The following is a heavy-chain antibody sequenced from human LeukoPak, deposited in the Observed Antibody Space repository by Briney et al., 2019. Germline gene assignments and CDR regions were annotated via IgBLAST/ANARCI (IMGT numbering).Heavy chain of an antibody. Sequence: PSQTLSLTCPVSGGSISSGGYYWRWLRQHPGKGLEWIGYIYYSGSTYYNPSLKSRVTISVDTSKNQFSLKLSSVTAADTAVYYCARETYYYDSSGYYRTDAFDIWGQGTMVTVSS. CDR2: IYYSGST. V-gene: IGHV4-31*03. J-gene: IGHJ3*02. CDR1: GGSISSGGYY. D-gene: IGHD3-22*01. CDR3: ARETYYYDSSGYYRTDAFDI.